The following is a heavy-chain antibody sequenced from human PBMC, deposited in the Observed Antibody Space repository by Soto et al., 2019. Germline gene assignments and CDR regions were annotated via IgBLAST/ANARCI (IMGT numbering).Heavy chain of an antibody. CDR1: SGSISSSNW. D-gene: IGHD3-9*01. J-gene: IGHJ4*02. CDR3: ARRLRNYDILTGPGGYFDY. CDR2: IYHSGST. Sequence: PSETLSLTCAVSSGSISSSNWWSWVRQPPGKGLEWVGEIYHSGSTNYNPSLKSRVTISVDTSKNQFSLKLSSVTAADTAVYYCARRLRNYDILTGPGGYFDYWGQGTLVTVSS. V-gene: IGHV4-4*02.